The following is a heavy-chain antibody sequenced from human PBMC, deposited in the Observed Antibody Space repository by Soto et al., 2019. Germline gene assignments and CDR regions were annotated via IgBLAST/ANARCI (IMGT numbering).Heavy chain of an antibody. CDR2: TFATGATI. CDR3: ARDKDWAFDY. Sequence: PGGPLTLSCVPSGFTFSSYSMVWVHQAPGTGLQKVSYTFATGATIYYADTVKDRFTVSRDNAKNSLFLLMNSLRAEYTGMYYGARDKDWAFDYWGQGTLVTASS. CDR1: GFTFSSYS. V-gene: IGHV3-48*04. D-gene: IGHD3-9*01. J-gene: IGHJ4*02.